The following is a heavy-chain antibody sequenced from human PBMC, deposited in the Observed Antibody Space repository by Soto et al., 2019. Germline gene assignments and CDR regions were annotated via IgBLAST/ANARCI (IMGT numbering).Heavy chain of an antibody. D-gene: IGHD2-2*01. CDR1: GFTFTNFG. V-gene: IGHV1-18*04. CDR2: INPYNSNT. CDR3: ARDSTSPSCICTSGPRGGWCDP. Sequence: QAQLVQSGAEVRKPGASVKVSCKASGFTFTNFGISWVRQAPGQGLEWMGWINPYNSNTRYTQKFQGRVTMTADTSTSTAYLELTSLSSDDTAMYYCARDSTSPSCICTSGPRGGWCDPWGQGSLLLVSS. J-gene: IGHJ5*02.